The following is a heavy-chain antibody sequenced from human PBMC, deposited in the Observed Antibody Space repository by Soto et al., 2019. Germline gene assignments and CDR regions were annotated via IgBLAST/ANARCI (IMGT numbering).Heavy chain of an antibody. CDR1: GGTLSSYA. J-gene: IGHJ6*04. V-gene: IGHV1-69*13. D-gene: IGHD6-6*01. CDR2: IIPIFGTA. CDR3: AGELYYSSSPGDYYDGTDV. Sequence: SVKVSCKASGGTLSSYAISWVRQAPGQGLEWMGGIIPIFGTANYAQKFQGRVTITAGESKSTAYMELRSLRSEDTAVYYCAGELYYSSSPGDYYDGTDVWGKQTTVNASS.